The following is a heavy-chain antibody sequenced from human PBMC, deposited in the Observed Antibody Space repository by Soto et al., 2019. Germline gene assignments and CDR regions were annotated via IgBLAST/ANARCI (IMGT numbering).Heavy chain of an antibody. CDR1: GGSISDDTYY. D-gene: IGHD5-12*01. CDR2: IYYSGST. V-gene: IGHV4-39*01. CDR3: ARQGRWLQFTFAP. J-gene: IGHJ5*02. Sequence: SETLSLTCTVSGGSISDDTYYWGWIRQPPGKGLEWIGSIYYSGSTYYNPSLKSRVTISVDTSKNQFSLKLSSVTAADTAVYYCARQGRWLQFTFAPWGQGPLVT.